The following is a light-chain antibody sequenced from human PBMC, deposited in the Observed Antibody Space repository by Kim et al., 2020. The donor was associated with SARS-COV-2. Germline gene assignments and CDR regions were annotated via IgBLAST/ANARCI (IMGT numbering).Light chain of an antibody. CDR1: QSVSSSY. CDR2: GAS. CDR3: QQYGSSPRT. V-gene: IGKV3-20*01. J-gene: IGKJ2*02. Sequence: LSPGERATLSCRASQSVSSSYLAWYQQKPGKAPRLLIYGASSRATGIPDRISGSGSGTDFTLTISRLEPEDFAVYYCQQYGSSPRTFGQGTKLEI.